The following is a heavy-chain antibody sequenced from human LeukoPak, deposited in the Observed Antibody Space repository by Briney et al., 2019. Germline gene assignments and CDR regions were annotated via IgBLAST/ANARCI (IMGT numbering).Heavy chain of an antibody. CDR1: VFTVSSNY. D-gene: IGHD4-23*01. Sequence: PGGSLRLSCAASVFTVSSNYMTWVXQAPGXGLEWVSSLYSGGTTYYXDSMKGRFTISRDNSKNTLYLQMNSLRAEDTAVYYCARANVGGYSGFDYWGQGTLVTVSS. CDR3: ARANVGGYSGFDY. CDR2: LYSGGTT. J-gene: IGHJ4*02. V-gene: IGHV3-53*01.